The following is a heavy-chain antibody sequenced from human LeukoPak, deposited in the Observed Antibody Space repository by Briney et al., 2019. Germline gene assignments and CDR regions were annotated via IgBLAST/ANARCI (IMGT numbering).Heavy chain of an antibody. D-gene: IGHD2-15*01. CDR3: ATGYCSGGSCLDV. CDR1: GYTFTGYY. Sequence: GASVKVSCKASGYTFTGYYMHWVRQAPGQGLEWMGWINPNSGGTNYAQKFQGRVTMTEDTSTDRAYMELSSLRSEDTAVYYCATGYCSGGSCLDVWGQGTTVTVSS. V-gene: IGHV1-2*02. CDR2: INPNSGGT. J-gene: IGHJ6*02.